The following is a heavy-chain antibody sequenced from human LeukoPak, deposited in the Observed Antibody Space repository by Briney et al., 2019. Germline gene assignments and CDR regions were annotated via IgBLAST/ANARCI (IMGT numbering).Heavy chain of an antibody. D-gene: IGHD1-1*01. V-gene: IGHV1-2*02. CDR1: GYTFTGYH. CDR3: ARDAGNWYVGY. J-gene: IGHJ4*02. CDR2: INPNSGFT. Sequence: ASVKVSCKTSGYTFTGYHLHWVRQAPGQGLEWMGSINPNSGFTNYAQRFQGRVTMTRDTSISTVYMELSRLTSDDTAVYSCARDAGNWYVGYWGQGTLVTVSS.